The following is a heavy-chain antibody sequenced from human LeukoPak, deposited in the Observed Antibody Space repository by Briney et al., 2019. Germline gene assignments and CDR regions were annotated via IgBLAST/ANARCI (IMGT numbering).Heavy chain of an antibody. CDR2: ISYDGSNK. CDR1: GFTFSSYG. CDR3: AKDQADTAIHCMDY. Sequence: GGSLRLSCAASGFTFSSYGMHWVRQAPGKGLEWVAVISYDGSNKYYADSVKGRFTISRDNSKNTLYLQMNSLRAEDTAVYCCAKDQADTAIHCMDYWGQGTLVTVSS. D-gene: IGHD5-18*01. V-gene: IGHV3-30*18. J-gene: IGHJ4*02.